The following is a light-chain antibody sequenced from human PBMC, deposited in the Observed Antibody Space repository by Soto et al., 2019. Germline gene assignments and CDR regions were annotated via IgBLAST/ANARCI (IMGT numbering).Light chain of an antibody. V-gene: IGKV1-39*01. CDR3: QQTYSAIS. CDR1: RTINTY. CDR2: GAS. J-gene: IGKJ4*01. Sequence: DVRMTQSPSSLSASVGDTITITCRASRTINTYLNWFQQKPGEPPRLLIYGASTLHDGVPSRFSGSGSGADFTLTISGLQPGDFASYHCQQTYSAISFGGGTQVDIK.